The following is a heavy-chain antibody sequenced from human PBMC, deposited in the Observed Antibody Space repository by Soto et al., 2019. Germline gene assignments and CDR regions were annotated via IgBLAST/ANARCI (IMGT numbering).Heavy chain of an antibody. CDR3: ARLHCSSTSCPFDY. CDR1: GGSISSSSYY. J-gene: IGHJ4*02. D-gene: IGHD2-2*01. V-gene: IGHV4-39*01. Sequence: SETLSLTCTGSGGSISSSSYYWGWIRQPPGKGLEWIGSIYYSGSTYYNRSLKSRVTISVDTSKNQFSLKLSSVTAADTAVYYCARLHCSSTSCPFDYWGQGTLVTVSS. CDR2: IYYSGST.